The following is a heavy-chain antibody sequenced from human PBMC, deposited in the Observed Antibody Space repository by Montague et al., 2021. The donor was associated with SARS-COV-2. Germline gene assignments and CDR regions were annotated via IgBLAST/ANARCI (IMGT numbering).Heavy chain of an antibody. CDR2: IHHGGST. CDR1: GGSFSTYS. D-gene: IGHD3-10*01. Sequence: SETLSLTCAVHGGSFSTYSWNWIRQPPGKGMGWIGEIHHGGSTNCNPSLKSRVTISADTSKNQFSLKLTSVAAADTAVYYCARLGDGVVPSPILGVGPYYSYNYMDVWGKGTTVTVSS. CDR3: ARLGDGVVPSPILGVGPYYSYNYMDV. J-gene: IGHJ6*03. V-gene: IGHV4-34*01.